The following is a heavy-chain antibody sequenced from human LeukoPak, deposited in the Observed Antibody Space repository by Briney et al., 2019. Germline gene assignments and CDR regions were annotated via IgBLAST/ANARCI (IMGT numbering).Heavy chain of an antibody. Sequence: SETLSLTCTVSSGSISSGGYYWSWIRQHPGKGLEWIGHIYYSGSTSYNPSLKSRVTISVDTSKNHLSLKLSSVTAADTAVYYCARGGAAVPAHDYWGQGSLVTVSS. D-gene: IGHD2-21*02. J-gene: IGHJ4*02. CDR2: IYYSGST. CDR1: SGSISSGGYY. V-gene: IGHV4-31*03. CDR3: ARGGAAVPAHDY.